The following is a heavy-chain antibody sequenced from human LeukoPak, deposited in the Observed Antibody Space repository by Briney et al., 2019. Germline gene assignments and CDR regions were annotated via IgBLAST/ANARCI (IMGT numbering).Heavy chain of an antibody. Sequence: GGSLRLSCAASGFTVSSNYMSWVRQAPGKGLGWVSYISSSSSTIYYADSVKGRLTISRDNAKNSLYLQMNSLRAEDTALYYCAKGTVVVVAATKFDYWGQGTLVTVSS. V-gene: IGHV3-48*04. CDR3: AKGTVVVVAATKFDY. CDR2: ISSSSSTI. D-gene: IGHD2-15*01. J-gene: IGHJ4*02. CDR1: GFTVSSNY.